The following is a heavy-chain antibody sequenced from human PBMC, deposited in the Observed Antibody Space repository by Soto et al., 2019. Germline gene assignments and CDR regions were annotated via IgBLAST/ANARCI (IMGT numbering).Heavy chain of an antibody. CDR2: ISAYNGNT. D-gene: IGHD6-19*01. Sequence: ASVKVSCAASGYTFTSYGISWVRQAPGQGLEWMGWISAYNGNTNYAQKLQGRVTMTTDTSTSTAYMELRSLRSDDTAVYYCARDRIAVAGTDHWFDPWGQGTLVTVSS. CDR3: ARDRIAVAGTDHWFDP. J-gene: IGHJ5*02. V-gene: IGHV1-18*04. CDR1: GYTFTSYG.